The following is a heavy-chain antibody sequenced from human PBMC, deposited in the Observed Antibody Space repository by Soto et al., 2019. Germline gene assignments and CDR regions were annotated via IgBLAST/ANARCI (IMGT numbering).Heavy chain of an antibody. CDR1: GFTFGTYA. CDR2: ISDSDGRT. V-gene: IGHV3-23*01. J-gene: IGHJ6*02. CDR3: ARIWGSTSGYYYYGMDV. Sequence: EVQLLESGGGLVQPGGSLRLSCAASGFTFGTYAMAWIRQAPGKGLEWVSAISDSDGRTYHADCVKGRFTISRDNFKNTLYLQMNRLRAEDTAVYYCARIWGSTSGYYYYGMDVWGQGTTVTVSS. D-gene: IGHD6-6*01.